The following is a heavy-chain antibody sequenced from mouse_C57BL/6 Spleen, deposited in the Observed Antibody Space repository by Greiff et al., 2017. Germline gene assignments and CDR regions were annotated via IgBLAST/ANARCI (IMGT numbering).Heavy chain of an antibody. J-gene: IGHJ4*01. CDR1: GFTFSSYT. D-gene: IGHD2-5*01. Sequence: EVQVVESGGGLVKPGGSLKLSCAASGFTFSSYTMSWVRQTPEKRLEWVATISGGGGNTNYPDSVKGRFTISRDKAKNTLYLQMRSLRSADAALYYCARTSNCVHYYAMDYWGQGTSVTVSS. CDR3: ARTSNCVHYYAMDY. V-gene: IGHV5-9*01. CDR2: ISGGGGNT.